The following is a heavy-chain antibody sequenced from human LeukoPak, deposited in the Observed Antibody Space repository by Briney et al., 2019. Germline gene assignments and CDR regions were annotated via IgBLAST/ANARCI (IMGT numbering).Heavy chain of an antibody. CDR2: ISPGGGTT. V-gene: IGHV3-23*01. CDR1: GFAFGSEA. D-gene: IGHD2-2*01. Sequence: GGSLRLSCAVSGFAFGSEAMSWVRQSPARGLEWVASISPGGGTTYYADYVKGRFTISRDNSKNSLFVQMNSLRAEDTAVYYCAKDRELGYCSSTSCYNWFDPWGQGTLVTVSS. CDR3: AKDRELGYCSSTSCYNWFDP. J-gene: IGHJ5*02.